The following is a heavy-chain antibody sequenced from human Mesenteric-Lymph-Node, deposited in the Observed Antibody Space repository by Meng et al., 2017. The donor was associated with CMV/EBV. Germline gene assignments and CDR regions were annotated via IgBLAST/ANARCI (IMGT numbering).Heavy chain of an antibody. D-gene: IGHD3-3*01. Sequence: SETLSLTCAVSGGSISSSNWWSWVRQPPGKGLEWIGEIYHSGSTNYNPSLKSRVTISVDKSKNQFSLKLSSVTAADTAVYYCAKTKDYDFRSGYVSYFDYWGQGTLVTVSS. V-gene: IGHV4-4*02. CDR1: GGSISSSNW. CDR2: IYHSGST. J-gene: IGHJ4*02. CDR3: AKTKDYDFRSGYVSYFDY.